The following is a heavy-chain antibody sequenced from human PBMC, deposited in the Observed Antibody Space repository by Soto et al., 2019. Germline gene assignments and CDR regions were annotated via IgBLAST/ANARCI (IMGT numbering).Heavy chain of an antibody. CDR2: ISAYNGNT. J-gene: IGHJ4*02. CDR1: GYTFTSYG. D-gene: IGHD3-10*01. Sequence: GASVKVSCKASGYTFTSYGISWVRQAPGQGXEWMGWISAYNGNTNYAQKLQGRVTMTTDTSTSTAYMELRSLRSDDTAVYYCARAYYGSGSYRPTPSYFDYWGQGPLVTVSS. V-gene: IGHV1-18*04. CDR3: ARAYYGSGSYRPTPSYFDY.